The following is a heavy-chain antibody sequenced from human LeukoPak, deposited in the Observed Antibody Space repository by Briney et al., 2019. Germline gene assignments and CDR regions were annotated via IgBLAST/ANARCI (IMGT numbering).Heavy chain of an antibody. Sequence: SVKVSCKASGGTFTSYAISWVRQAPGQGLEWMGRIIPIFGTANYAQKFQGRVTITTDESTSTAYMELSSLRSEDTAVYYCAREVTPFDAFDIWGQGTMVTVSS. CDR2: IIPIFGTA. V-gene: IGHV1-69*05. D-gene: IGHD2-21*02. CDR1: GGTFTSYA. J-gene: IGHJ3*02. CDR3: AREVTPFDAFDI.